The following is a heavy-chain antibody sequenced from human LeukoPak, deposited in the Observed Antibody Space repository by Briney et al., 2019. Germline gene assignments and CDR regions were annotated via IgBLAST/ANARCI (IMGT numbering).Heavy chain of an antibody. V-gene: IGHV3-9*03. D-gene: IGHD1-26*01. J-gene: IGHJ4*02. CDR2: ISWNSGSI. CDR1: GFTFDDYA. Sequence: GGSLRLSCAASGFTFDDYAMHWVRQAPGKGLEWVSGISWNSGSIGYADSVKGRFTISRDNAKNSLYLQMHSLRAEDMALYYWAKDNEWAKTGGGVDYWGQGTLVTVSS. CDR3: AKDNEWAKTGGGVDY.